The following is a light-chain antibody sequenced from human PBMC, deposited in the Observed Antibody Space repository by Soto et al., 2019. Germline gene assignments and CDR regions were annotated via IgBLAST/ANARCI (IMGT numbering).Light chain of an antibody. V-gene: IGKV1-6*01. CDR3: LQDYNYPLS. CDR1: QGIRHY. J-gene: IGKJ4*01. CDR2: AES. Sequence: AIQMTQSPSSLSASVGDRVTITCRASQGIRHYLGWYQQKPGKAPKLLIYAESSLQSGVTSRFRVSGSGTDFTLAISSLQPEDFATYYCLQDYNYPLSFGGGTKVEIK.